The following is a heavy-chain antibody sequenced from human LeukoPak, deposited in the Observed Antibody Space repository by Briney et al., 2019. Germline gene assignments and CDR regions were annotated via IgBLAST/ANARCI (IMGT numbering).Heavy chain of an antibody. D-gene: IGHD3-10*01. CDR2: ISSSGISI. CDR1: GFTFSIYE. Sequence: HPGGSLRLSCAASGFTFSIYEMNWVRQAPGKGLEWVSYISSSGISIYYADSVKGRFTISRDNAKNSLYLQMNSLRAEDTAVYYCAKAGHRVSMVRTHKLYYYYYYMDVWGKGTTVTISS. J-gene: IGHJ6*03. CDR3: AKAGHRVSMVRTHKLYYYYYYMDV. V-gene: IGHV3-48*03.